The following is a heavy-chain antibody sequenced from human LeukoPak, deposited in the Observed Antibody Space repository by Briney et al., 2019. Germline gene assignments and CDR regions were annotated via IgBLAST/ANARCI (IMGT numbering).Heavy chain of an antibody. J-gene: IGHJ4*02. D-gene: IGHD3-9*01. CDR1: GFTFSNAW. Sequence: GGSLRLSCAASGFTFSNAWMSWVRQAPGKGLEWLGRIKSKTEGGTTEYAAPVKGRFTISRDDSKNTLYLQMNSPKTEDAAVYYCTTNVLRYFDWTKTDYWGQGTLVTVSS. CDR2: IKSKTEGGTT. V-gene: IGHV3-15*01. CDR3: TTNVLRYFDWTKTDY.